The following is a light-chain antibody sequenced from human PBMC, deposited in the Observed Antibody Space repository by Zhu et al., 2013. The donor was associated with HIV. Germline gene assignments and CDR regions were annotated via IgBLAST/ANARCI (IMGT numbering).Light chain of an antibody. CDR2: DAS. V-gene: IGKV3-20*01. CDR1: QSVRGDF. Sequence: EIVLTQSPAILSLSPGERATLSCRASQSVRGDFLAWYQQKPGQAPRLLIYDASNRATGIPDRFSGSGSGTDFTLSITRLEPEDLAVYYCQQYGSSPLTFGGGTTLELK. CDR3: QQYGSSPLT. J-gene: IGKJ4*01.